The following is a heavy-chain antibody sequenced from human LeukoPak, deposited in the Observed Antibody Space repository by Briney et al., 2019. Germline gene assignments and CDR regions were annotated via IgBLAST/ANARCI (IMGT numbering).Heavy chain of an antibody. CDR1: GFTFSSYS. V-gene: IGHV3-48*01. J-gene: IGHJ4*02. CDR3: AKLGSKDPTYYYGSGSYSGY. D-gene: IGHD3-10*01. CDR2: ISSSSSTI. Sequence: GGSLRLSCAASGFTFSSYSMTWVRQAPGKGLEWVSYISSSSSTIYYADSVKGRFTISRDNAKNSLYLQMNSLRAEDTAVYYCAKLGSKDPTYYYGSGSYSGYWGQGTLVTVSS.